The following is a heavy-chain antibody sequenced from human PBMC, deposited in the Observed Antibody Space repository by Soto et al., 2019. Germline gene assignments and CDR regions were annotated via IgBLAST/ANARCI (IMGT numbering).Heavy chain of an antibody. V-gene: IGHV4-34*01. D-gene: IGHD6-13*01. Sequence: SETLSLTCAVYGGSFSGYYWSWIRQPPGKGLEWIGEINHSGSTNYNPSLKSRVTISVDTSKNQFSLKLSSVTAADTAVYYCARAFSGSAAGATNWFDPWAREPWSPS. J-gene: IGHJ5*02. CDR2: INHSGST. CDR1: GGSFSGYY. CDR3: ARAFSGSAAGATNWFDP.